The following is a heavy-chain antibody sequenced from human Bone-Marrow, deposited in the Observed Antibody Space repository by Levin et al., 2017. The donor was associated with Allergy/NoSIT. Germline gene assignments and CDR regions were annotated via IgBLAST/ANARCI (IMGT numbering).Heavy chain of an antibody. Sequence: GESLKISCAASGFTFSDYHMSWIRQAPGKGLEWVSYISSSGDTIYYADSVKGRFTISRDNAKNSLYLQMISLRAEDTAVYYCASPFYDILTGYSDAFNIWGQGTMVTVSS. J-gene: IGHJ3*02. CDR1: GFTFSDYH. V-gene: IGHV3-11*01. D-gene: IGHD3-9*01. CDR3: ASPFYDILTGYSDAFNI. CDR2: ISSSGDTI.